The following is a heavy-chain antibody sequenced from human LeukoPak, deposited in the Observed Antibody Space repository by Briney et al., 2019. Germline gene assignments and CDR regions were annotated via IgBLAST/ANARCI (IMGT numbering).Heavy chain of an antibody. D-gene: IGHD3-16*02. CDR1: GFTFSSYW. CDR3: ARGGMITFGGVIGDFDY. Sequence: GESLKISCAASGFTFSSYWMSWVRQAPGKGLEWVANIKQDGSEKYYVDSVKGRFTISRDNAKNSLYLQMNSLRAEDTAVYYCARGGMITFGGVIGDFDYWGQGTLVTVSS. J-gene: IGHJ4*02. V-gene: IGHV3-7*01. CDR2: IKQDGSEK.